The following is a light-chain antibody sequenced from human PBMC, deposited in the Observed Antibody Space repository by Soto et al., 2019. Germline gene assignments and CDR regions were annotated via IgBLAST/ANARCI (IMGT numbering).Light chain of an antibody. CDR2: GAS. CDR3: QQYGTSPYT. Sequence: EIGWTQSPAPLSLSPGERATLSSRPSQMVPSSYLAWYQQKPGQAPRLLMYGASSRATGIPDRFSGSGSGTDFTLTISRLEPEDFAVYYCQQYGTSPYTFGQGTKLEIK. V-gene: IGKV3-20*01. CDR1: QMVPSSY. J-gene: IGKJ2*01.